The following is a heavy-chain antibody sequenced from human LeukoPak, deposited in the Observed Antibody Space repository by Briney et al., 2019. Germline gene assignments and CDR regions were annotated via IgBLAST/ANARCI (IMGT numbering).Heavy chain of an antibody. CDR3: ARGRFLEWCDY. Sequence: SVAVSCTASGGTFSSYAISWVRQAPGQGLEWMGGIIPIFGTANYAQKFQGRVTITADESTSTPYMELRSLRSDDTAVYYCARGRFLEWCDYWGQGTLVTVSS. CDR1: GGTFSSYA. V-gene: IGHV1-69*13. CDR2: IIPIFGTA. D-gene: IGHD3-3*01. J-gene: IGHJ4*02.